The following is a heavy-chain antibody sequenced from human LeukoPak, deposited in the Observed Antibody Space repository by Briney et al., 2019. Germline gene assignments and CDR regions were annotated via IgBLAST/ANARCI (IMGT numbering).Heavy chain of an antibody. CDR3: ARSLWFGELSPTLGMARNWFDP. D-gene: IGHD3-10*01. V-gene: IGHV4-4*07. CDR1: GGSISSYY. CDR2: IYTSGST. J-gene: IGHJ5*02. Sequence: SETLSLTCTGSGGSISSYYWSWIRQPAGKGLEWIGRIYTSGSTNYNPSLKSRVTMSVDTSKNQFSLKLSSVTAADTAVYYCARSLWFGELSPTLGMARNWFDPWGQGTLVTVSS.